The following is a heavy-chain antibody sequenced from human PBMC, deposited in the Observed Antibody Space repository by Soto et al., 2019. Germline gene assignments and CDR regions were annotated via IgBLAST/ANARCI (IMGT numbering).Heavy chain of an antibody. J-gene: IGHJ6*02. CDR3: ARDYGYSSTSHYYFYGMDV. V-gene: IGHV3-7*03. CDR1: GFTFSSYW. CDR2: IKQGGSEK. Sequence: GGSLRLSCAASGFTFSSYWMNWVRQAPGKGLEWVANIKQGGSEKYYVDSVKGRFTISRDNAKNSLFLQMNSLRAEDTAVYYCARDYGYSSTSHYYFYGMDVWGQGTTVTVSS. D-gene: IGHD6-13*01.